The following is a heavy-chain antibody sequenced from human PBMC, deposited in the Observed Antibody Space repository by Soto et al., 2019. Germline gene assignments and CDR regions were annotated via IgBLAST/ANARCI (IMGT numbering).Heavy chain of an antibody. CDR3: ACLRGTRDSPIDC. V-gene: IGHV4-59*01. J-gene: IGHJ4*02. D-gene: IGHD3-22*01. CDR1: GDSTSNYY. Sequence: SETLSLTCIISGDSTSNYYWSWIRQSPGKGLEWIGYISYSGNTNYNPSLKSRVTISVDTSKDQLSLKVTSVTAADTAMYYCACLRGTRDSPIDCWGQGTQVTVST. CDR2: ISYSGNT.